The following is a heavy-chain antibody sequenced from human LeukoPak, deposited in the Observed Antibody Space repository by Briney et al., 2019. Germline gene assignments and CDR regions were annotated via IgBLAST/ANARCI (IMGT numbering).Heavy chain of an antibody. Sequence: PGGSLRLSCAASGFTFSSYAMSWVRQAPGKGLEWVSAISGSGGSTYYADSVKGRFTISRDNSKNTLYLQMNSLRAEDTAVYYCAKDPQNGGIVVVTNGYWGQGTLVTVSS. CDR2: ISGSGGST. J-gene: IGHJ4*02. V-gene: IGHV3-23*01. CDR3: AKDPQNGGIVVVTNGY. CDR1: GFTFSSYA. D-gene: IGHD3-22*01.